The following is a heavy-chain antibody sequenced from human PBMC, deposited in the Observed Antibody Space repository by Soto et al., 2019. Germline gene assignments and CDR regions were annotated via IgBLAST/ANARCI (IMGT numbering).Heavy chain of an antibody. D-gene: IGHD3-22*01. CDR2: INHSGRV. CDR1: GVSFSGHS. J-gene: IGHJ5*01. Sequence: SETLSLTCAVYGVSFSGHSWTWIRQAPGKGLEWIGDINHSGRVNYSPSLKSRVTISLDTSKNQFSLTLSAVTAADTAMYYCSTRAYDTNGYYRFEPWGQGTLVTVSS. CDR3: STRAYDTNGYYRFEP. V-gene: IGHV4-34*01.